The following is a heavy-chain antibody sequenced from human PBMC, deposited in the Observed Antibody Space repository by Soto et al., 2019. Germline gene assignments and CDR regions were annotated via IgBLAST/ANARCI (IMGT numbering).Heavy chain of an antibody. CDR3: ARLHLVPAASDWFDP. D-gene: IGHD2-2*01. CDR1: GGSISSGGYS. J-gene: IGHJ5*02. V-gene: IGHV4-30-2*01. Sequence: QLQLQESGSGLVKPSQTLSLTCAVSGGSISSGGYSWSWIRQPPGKGLEWIGYIYHSGSTYYNPSLKSRVTISVDRSKNQFSLKLSSVTAADTAVYYCARLHLVPAASDWFDPWGQGTLVTVSS. CDR2: IYHSGST.